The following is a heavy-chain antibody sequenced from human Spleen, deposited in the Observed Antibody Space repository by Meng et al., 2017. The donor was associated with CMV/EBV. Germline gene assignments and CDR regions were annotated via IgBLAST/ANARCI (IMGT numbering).Heavy chain of an antibody. V-gene: IGHV5-51*01. CDR1: GYSFTSYW. J-gene: IGHJ3*02. Sequence: GESLKISCKGSGYSFTSYWIGWVRQMPGKGLEWMGIISPGDSDTRYSPSFQGQVTISADKSISTAYLQWSSLKASDTAMYYCARHGETMVSGRAFDIWGQGTMVTVSS. CDR3: ARHGETMVSGRAFDI. D-gene: IGHD3-10*01. CDR2: ISPGDSDT.